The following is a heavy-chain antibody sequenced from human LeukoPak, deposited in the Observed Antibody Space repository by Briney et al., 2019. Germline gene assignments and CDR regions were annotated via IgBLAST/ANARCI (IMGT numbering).Heavy chain of an antibody. Sequence: SETLALACTVPGGSISNDYGTWIRRPAGKGVEWIGRIYTSGSTNYNPSLKSQVSISIDASKNQFSLKLTSVTAADTAVYYCARQSGSGLFILPGGQGTLVTVSS. J-gene: IGHJ4*02. CDR1: GGSISNDY. CDR3: ARQSGSGLFILP. V-gene: IGHV4-4*07. D-gene: IGHD3/OR15-3a*01. CDR2: IYTSGST.